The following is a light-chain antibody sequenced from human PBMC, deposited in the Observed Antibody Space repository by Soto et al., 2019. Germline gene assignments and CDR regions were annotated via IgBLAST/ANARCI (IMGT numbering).Light chain of an antibody. CDR2: AAS. Sequence: DIQMTQSTSSLSASVEDRVIITCRASQSISNHLNWYQQQPGAAPKLLIFAASSLQSGVPSRFSGSRSGPDFTLTLSSLQPEDFATYYCQQGYSTPWTFGQGTNV. J-gene: IGKJ1*01. CDR3: QQGYSTPWT. V-gene: IGKV1-39*01. CDR1: QSISNH.